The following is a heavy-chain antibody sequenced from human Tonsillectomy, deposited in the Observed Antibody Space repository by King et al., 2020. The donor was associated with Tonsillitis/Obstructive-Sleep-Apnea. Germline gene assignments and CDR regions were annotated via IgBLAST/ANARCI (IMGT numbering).Heavy chain of an antibody. Sequence: VQLVESWGGVVQPGRSLRLSCAASGFTFSSYAMHWVRQAPGKGLEWVAVISYDGSNKYYADSVKGRFTISRDNSKNTLYLQMNSLRAEDTAVYYCARGPSGWYSPDEFQHWGQGTLVTVSS. J-gene: IGHJ1*01. CDR3: ARGPSGWYSPDEFQH. V-gene: IGHV3-30*01. D-gene: IGHD6-19*01. CDR1: GFTFSSYA. CDR2: ISYDGSNK.